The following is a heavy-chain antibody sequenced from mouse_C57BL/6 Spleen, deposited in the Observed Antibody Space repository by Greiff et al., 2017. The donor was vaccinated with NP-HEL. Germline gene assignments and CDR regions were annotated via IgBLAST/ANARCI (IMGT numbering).Heavy chain of an antibody. CDR1: GFSLSTSGMG. D-gene: IGHD2-10*02. Sequence: QVTLKVCGPGILQSSQTLSLTCSFSGFSLSTSGMGVSWIRQPSGKGLEWLAHIYWDDDKRYNPSLKSRLTISKDTSRNQVFLKITSVDTADTATYYCARRLDTYYFDYWGQGTTLTVSS. CDR2: IYWDDDK. J-gene: IGHJ2*01. CDR3: ARRLDTYYFDY. V-gene: IGHV8-12*01.